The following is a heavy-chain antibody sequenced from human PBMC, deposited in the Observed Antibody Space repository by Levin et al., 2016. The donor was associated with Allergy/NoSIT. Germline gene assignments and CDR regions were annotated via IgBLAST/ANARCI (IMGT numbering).Heavy chain of an antibody. CDR1: GFTFRNTW. CDR3: TTNTGFDDPYYFDH. CDR2: IKSVRDDGTP. D-gene: IGHD5-12*01. V-gene: IGHV3-15*01. Sequence: GGSLRLSCAASGFTFRNTWMSWVRQAPGKGLQWVGHIKSVRDDGTPDYAAPVNGRFTISRDDSRNRLYLQMNSPITDDTGVYFCTTNTGFDDPYYFDHWGQGALVTVSS. J-gene: IGHJ4*02.